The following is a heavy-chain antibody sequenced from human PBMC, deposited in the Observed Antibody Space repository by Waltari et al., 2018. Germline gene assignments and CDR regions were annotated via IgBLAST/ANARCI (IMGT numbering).Heavy chain of an antibody. V-gene: IGHV3-49*03. CDR3: SREQNFEIINWFDP. CDR1: GFNFGGFA. J-gene: IGHJ5*02. CDR2: IRSKTDGETR. Sequence: QLVESGGGSIQAGGSLTLSCTTSGFNFGGFALSWFRQAPGKGLGGGGFIRSKTDGETREYAATVKRRFTISRDDSKGIAYLQMNNLKVEDTAVYYCSREQNFEIINWFDPWGPGTLVTVSS. D-gene: IGHD3-9*01.